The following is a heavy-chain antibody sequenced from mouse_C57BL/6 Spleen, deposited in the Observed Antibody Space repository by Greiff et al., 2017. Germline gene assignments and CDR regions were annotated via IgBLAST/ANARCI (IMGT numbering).Heavy chain of an antibody. CDR2: IYPRAGST. V-gene: IGHV1-85*01. D-gene: IGHD6-1*01. CDR3: ARFAMSAYFDD. J-gene: IGHJ2*01. CDR1: GYTFTSYD. Sequence: QVQLQQSGPELVKPGASVKLSCKASGYTFTSYDINWVKQRPGQGLEWIGWIYPRAGSTKYNEKFKGKATLTVATSSSTAYMELHSLPSEDSAVYFCARFAMSAYFDDWGQGTTLTVSS.